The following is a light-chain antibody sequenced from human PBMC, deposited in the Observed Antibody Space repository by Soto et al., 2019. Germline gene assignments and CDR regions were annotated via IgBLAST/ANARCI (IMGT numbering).Light chain of an antibody. CDR1: QSVSSSY. CDR2: GTS. CDR3: QQYGSSPFT. V-gene: IGKV3-20*01. Sequence: EIVLTQSPGTLSLSPGERATLSCRASQSVSSSYLAWHQQKPGQAPRLLIYGTSSRATGIPDRFSGSGSGTDCTLTISRLEPEEFAVYYCQQYGSSPFTFGPGTKVDIK. J-gene: IGKJ3*01.